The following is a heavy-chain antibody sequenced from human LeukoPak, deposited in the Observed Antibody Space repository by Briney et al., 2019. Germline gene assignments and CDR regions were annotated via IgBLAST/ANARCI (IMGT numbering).Heavy chain of an antibody. J-gene: IGHJ3*02. V-gene: IGHV5-51*01. CDR3: ARVSGRYSYGYDAFDI. D-gene: IGHD5-18*01. CDR2: IYPGDSDT. Sequence: GESLKISCKGSGYSFTSYWIGWVRQMPGKGLEGMGIIYPGDSDTRYSPSFQGQVTISADKSISTAYLQWSSLKASDTAMYYCARVSGRYSYGYDAFDIWGQGTMVTVSS. CDR1: GYSFTSYW.